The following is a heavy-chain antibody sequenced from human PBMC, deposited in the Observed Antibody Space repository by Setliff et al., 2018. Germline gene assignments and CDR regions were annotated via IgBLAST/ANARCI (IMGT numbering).Heavy chain of an antibody. CDR1: GDSISSGSYY. Sequence: NPSETLSLTCTVSGDSISSGSYYWTWIRQPAGKGLEWIGXXXXXXXXXXXXXXXXRVSXXVDTSKNQFSLKLSSVTAADTATYYCARAGPTVTFFRVLVISWWDPWGQGSLVTVSS. CDR3: ARAGPTVTFFRVLVISWWDP. D-gene: IGHD3-3*01. J-gene: IGHJ5*02. V-gene: IGHV4-61*02. CDR2: XXXXXXX.